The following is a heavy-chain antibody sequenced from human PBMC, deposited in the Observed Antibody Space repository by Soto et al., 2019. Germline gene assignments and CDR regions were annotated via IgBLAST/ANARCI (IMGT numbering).Heavy chain of an antibody. Sequence: QVQLVESGGGVVQPGRSLRLSCAASGFTFSSYGMHWVRQAPGKGLEWVAVIWYDGSNKYYADSVKGRFTISRDNSKNTLYLQMNRLRAEDTAVYYCARDHIAAAEYYGMDVWGQGTTVTVSS. D-gene: IGHD6-13*01. J-gene: IGHJ6*02. V-gene: IGHV3-33*01. CDR2: IWYDGSNK. CDR1: GFTFSSYG. CDR3: ARDHIAAAEYYGMDV.